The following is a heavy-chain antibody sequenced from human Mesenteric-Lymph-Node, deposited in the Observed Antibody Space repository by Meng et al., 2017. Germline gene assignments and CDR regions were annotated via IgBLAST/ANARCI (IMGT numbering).Heavy chain of an antibody. Sequence: GGSLRLSCAASGVTFSSHAMHWVRQAPGKGLEWVAVISYDGNNKYYADSVKGRFTISRDNTKNSLFLQMNSLRAEDTAVYYCARRSSYSDSSGPYWSFDLWGRGTLVTVSS. CDR3: ARRSSYSDSSGPYWSFDL. CDR2: ISYDGNNK. D-gene: IGHD3-22*01. V-gene: IGHV3-30*07. J-gene: IGHJ2*01. CDR1: GVTFSSHA.